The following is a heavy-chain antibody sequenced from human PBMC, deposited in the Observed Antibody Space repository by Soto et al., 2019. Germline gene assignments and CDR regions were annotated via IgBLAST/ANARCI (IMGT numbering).Heavy chain of an antibody. V-gene: IGHV5-10-1*01. D-gene: IGHD6-13*01. Sequence: EVQLVQSGAEVKKPGESLRISCKVSGYTFTSYWISWVRQMLGKGLEWMGRIDPSDSYTNYSPSFQGHVTISADKSISTAYLLWSSLKASDIAMYYCAIHLSSTWFDPWGQGTLVTVSS. CDR1: GYTFTSYW. J-gene: IGHJ5*02. CDR2: IDPSDSYT. CDR3: AIHLSSTWFDP.